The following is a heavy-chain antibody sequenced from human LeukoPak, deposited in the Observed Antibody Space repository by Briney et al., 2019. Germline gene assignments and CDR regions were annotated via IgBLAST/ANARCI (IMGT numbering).Heavy chain of an antibody. CDR3: ARVWYYDFWSGYSCPDY. Sequence: GGSLRLSCAASGFTFSHYSMNWVRQAPGKGLEWVSSISSTSSNTYCADSLKGRFTISRDNAKNSLYLQMNSLRAEDTAVYYCARVWYYDFWSGYSCPDYWGQGTLVTVSS. J-gene: IGHJ4*02. D-gene: IGHD3-3*01. CDR1: GFTFSHYS. CDR2: ISSTSSNT. V-gene: IGHV3-21*01.